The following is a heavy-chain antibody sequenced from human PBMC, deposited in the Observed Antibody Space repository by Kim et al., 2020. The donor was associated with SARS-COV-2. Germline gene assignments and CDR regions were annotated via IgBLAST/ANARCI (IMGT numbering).Heavy chain of an antibody. D-gene: IGHD1-1*01. Sequence: EYAASVKGRFTISRDDSKSIAYLQMNSLKTEDTAVYYCTRAVQLPRFDPWGQGTLVTVSS. CDR3: TRAVQLPRFDP. V-gene: IGHV3-49*02. J-gene: IGHJ5*02.